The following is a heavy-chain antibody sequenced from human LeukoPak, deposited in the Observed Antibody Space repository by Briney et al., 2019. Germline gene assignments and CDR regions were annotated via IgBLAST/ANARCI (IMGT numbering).Heavy chain of an antibody. V-gene: IGHV3-21*01. J-gene: IGHJ6*04. CDR3: AELGITMIGGV. CDR1: GLTFSIYT. CDR2: ISSSCSYI. D-gene: IGHD3-10*02. Sequence: GRSLRLSCAASGLTFSIYTMNWVRQAPGKGLEWVSCISSSCSYIYYADSLKGRFTISRDNAKNSLYLQMNSLRAEDTAVYYCAELGITMIGGVWGKGTTVTISS.